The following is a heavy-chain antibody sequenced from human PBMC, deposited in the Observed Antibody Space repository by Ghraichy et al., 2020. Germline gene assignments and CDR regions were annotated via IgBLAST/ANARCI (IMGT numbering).Heavy chain of an antibody. CDR1: GYTFTGYY. Sequence: ASVKVSCKASGYTFTGYYMHWVRQAPGQGLEWMGRINPNSGGTNYAQKFQGRVTMTRDTSISTAYMELSRLRSDTVVYYCARVSRVYGDYAFDYWGQGTLVTVSS. CDR2: INPNSGGT. V-gene: IGHV1-2*05. D-gene: IGHD4-17*01. J-gene: IGHJ4*02. CDR3: ARVSRVYGDYAFDY.